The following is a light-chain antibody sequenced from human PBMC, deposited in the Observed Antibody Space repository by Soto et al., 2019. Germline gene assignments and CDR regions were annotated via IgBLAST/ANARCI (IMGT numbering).Light chain of an antibody. Sequence: QSALTQPPSASGTPGQRVTISCSGSSSNIGSHIVNWYQQLPGTAPKLLIYSNNQRPSGVPDRFSGSKSGTSASLAISGLQSEDEADYYCASWDDSLDASSFGTGTKSPS. CDR2: SNN. CDR3: ASWDDSLDASS. CDR1: SSNIGSHI. V-gene: IGLV1-44*01. J-gene: IGLJ1*01.